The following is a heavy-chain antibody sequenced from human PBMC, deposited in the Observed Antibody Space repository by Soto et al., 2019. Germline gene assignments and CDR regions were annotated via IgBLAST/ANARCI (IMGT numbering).Heavy chain of an antibody. J-gene: IGHJ6*03. CDR2: MNPNSGNT. CDR3: ARGLRIPLKRYCSSTSCFYYYMEV. D-gene: IGHD2-2*01. V-gene: IGHV1-8*01. CDR1: GYTFTSYD. Sequence: ASVKVSCKASGYTFTSYDINWVRQATGQGLEWMGWMNPNSGNTGYAQKFQGRVTMTRNTSISTAYMELSSLRSEDTAVYYCARGLRIPLKRYCSSTSCFYYYMEVWGKGTTVTVPS.